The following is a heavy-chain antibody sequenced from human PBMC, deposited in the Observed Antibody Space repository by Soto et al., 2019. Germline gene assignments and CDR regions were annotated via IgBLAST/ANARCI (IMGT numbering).Heavy chain of an antibody. CDR3: ARGRGRYSSGWSWFDP. CDR1: GGTIRSPDW. V-gene: IGHV4-4*02. D-gene: IGHD6-19*01. J-gene: IGHJ5*02. Sequence: SETLSLTCGVSGGTIRSPDWWTWVRQPPGKGLEWIGEIFQSGSTNYTPSLESRVTISVDKSKNQFSLPLTSVTAADTAVYFCARGRGRYSSGWSWFDPWGQGILVTVSS. CDR2: IFQSGST.